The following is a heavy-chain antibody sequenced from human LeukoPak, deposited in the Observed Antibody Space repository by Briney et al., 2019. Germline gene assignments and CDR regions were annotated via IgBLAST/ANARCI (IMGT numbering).Heavy chain of an antibody. V-gene: IGHV3-20*04. CDR1: GFTFDDYG. Sequence: PGGSLRLSCAASGFTFDDYGMSWVRQVPGKGLEWVSGINWNGSGAGYADSVKGRFTISRDNAKNSLYLQMNSLRAEDTAVYYCARWVGATTLDYWGQGTLVTVSS. CDR2: INWNGSGA. D-gene: IGHD1-26*01. CDR3: ARWVGATTLDY. J-gene: IGHJ4*02.